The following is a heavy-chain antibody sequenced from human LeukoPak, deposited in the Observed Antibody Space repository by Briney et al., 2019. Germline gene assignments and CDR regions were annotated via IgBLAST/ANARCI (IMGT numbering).Heavy chain of an antibody. D-gene: IGHD3-22*01. V-gene: IGHV3-21*04. CDR1: GFTFSSYS. Sequence: GGSLRLSCAASGFTFSSYSMNWVRQAPGKGLEWVSSISSSSSYIYYADSVKGRFTISRDNAKNSLYLQMNSLRAEDTAVYYCARDSPSYYVFYYYYGMDVWGQGTTVTVSS. CDR3: ARDSPSYYVFYYYYGMDV. CDR2: ISSSSSYI. J-gene: IGHJ6*02.